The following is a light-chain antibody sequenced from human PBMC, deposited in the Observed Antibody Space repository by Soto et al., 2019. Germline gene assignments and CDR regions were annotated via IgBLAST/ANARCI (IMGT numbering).Light chain of an antibody. Sequence: QSVLTQPPSVSAAPGQKVTISCSGSSSNIGSHHVSWYQQLPGTAPKLLIYDNFKRPSGIPDRFSGSKSGTSATLGITGLQTGDEADYYCGTWDNSLSGVIFGGGTQLTVL. J-gene: IGLJ7*01. V-gene: IGLV1-51*01. CDR2: DNF. CDR1: SSNIGSHH. CDR3: GTWDNSLSGVI.